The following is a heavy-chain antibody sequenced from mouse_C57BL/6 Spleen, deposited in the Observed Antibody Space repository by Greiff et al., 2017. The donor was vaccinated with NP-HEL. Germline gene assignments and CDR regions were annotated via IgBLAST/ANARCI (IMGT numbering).Heavy chain of an antibody. CDR3: ARGVTSDAMDY. CDR1: GYTFTSYW. D-gene: IGHD2-12*01. Sequence: QVQLQQPGAELVKPGASVKLSCKASGYTFTSYWMHWVKQRPGQGLEWIGMIHPNSGSTNYNEKFKSKATLTVYKSSSTSYMQLSRLTSEDSAVYYCARGVTSDAMDYWGQGTSVTVSS. J-gene: IGHJ4*01. V-gene: IGHV1-64*01. CDR2: IHPNSGST.